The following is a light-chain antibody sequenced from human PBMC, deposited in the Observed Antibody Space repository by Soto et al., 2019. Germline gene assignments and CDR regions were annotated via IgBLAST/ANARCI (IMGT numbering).Light chain of an antibody. CDR1: QSVSSSY. J-gene: IGKJ5*01. CDR3: QQYNNWPIT. V-gene: IGKV3-15*01. CDR2: GAS. Sequence: TQSPGTLSLFPVERATLSCSASQSVSSSYLAWYQQKPGRTPRLLIYGASTRATGIPARFSGSGSGTEFTLTISSLQSEDFAVYFCQQYNNWPITFGQGTRLEIK.